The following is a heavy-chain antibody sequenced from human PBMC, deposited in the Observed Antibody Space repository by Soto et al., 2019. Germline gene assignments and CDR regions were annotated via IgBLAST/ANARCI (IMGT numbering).Heavy chain of an antibody. J-gene: IGHJ6*02. CDR2: ISYDGSNK. CDR1: GFTCRSYA. D-gene: IGHD3-9*01. Sequence: PGGSLRIYSADSGFTCRSYAMHWVRQAPGNGLEWVAVISYDGSNKYYADSVKGRFTISRDNSKNTLYLQMNSLRAEDTAVYYCARDHSARLVISNYYYYYGMDVWGQGTTVTVSS. V-gene: IGHV3-30-3*01. CDR3: ARDHSARLVISNYYYYYGMDV.